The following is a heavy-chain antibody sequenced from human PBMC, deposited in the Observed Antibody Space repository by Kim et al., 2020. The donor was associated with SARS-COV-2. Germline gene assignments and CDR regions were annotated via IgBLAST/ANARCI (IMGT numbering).Heavy chain of an antibody. J-gene: IGHJ6*02. CDR3: AKTIDPEGIPDYYYYGMDV. Sequence: GRFTISRDNSKNTLYLQMNSLRAEDTAVYYCAKTIDPEGIPDYYYYGMDVWGQGTTVTVSS. V-gene: IGHV3-23*01. D-gene: IGHD3-9*01.